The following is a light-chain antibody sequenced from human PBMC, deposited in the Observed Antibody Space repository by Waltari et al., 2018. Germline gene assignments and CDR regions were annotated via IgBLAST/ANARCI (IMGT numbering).Light chain of an antibody. V-gene: IGKV1-39*01. CDR2: AAS. Sequence: DIQMTQSPSSLSASVGDRVTITCRASQSISSYLNWYQQKPGKAPKLLIYAASSLQSGVPSKFSGSGSWTDFTLTISSQQPEDFATYYCQQSYNTPQTFGQGTKVEIK. J-gene: IGKJ2*01. CDR1: QSISSY. CDR3: QQSYNTPQT.